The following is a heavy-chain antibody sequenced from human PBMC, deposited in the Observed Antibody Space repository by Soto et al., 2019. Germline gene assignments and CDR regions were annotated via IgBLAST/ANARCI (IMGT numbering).Heavy chain of an antibody. CDR3: ARDRRKVAGLYFDY. J-gene: IGHJ4*02. CDR1: GYSVSSNSAA. Sequence: SHTLSLPCAISGYSVSSNSAAWKLIRQSPSRGLEWLGRTYYRSKWYNDYAVSVKSRITINPDTSKNQFSLQLNSVTPEDTAVYYCARDRRKVAGLYFDYWGQGTLVTVSS. CDR2: TYYRSKWYN. D-gene: IGHD6-19*01. V-gene: IGHV6-1*01.